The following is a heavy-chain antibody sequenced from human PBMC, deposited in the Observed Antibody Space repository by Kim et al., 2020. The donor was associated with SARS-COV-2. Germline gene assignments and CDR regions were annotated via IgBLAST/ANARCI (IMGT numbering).Heavy chain of an antibody. CDR3: ARHGDYYDSSGSPFDY. D-gene: IGHD3-22*01. Sequence: SLKSRVTISVDTSKNQFSLKLSSVTAADTAVYYCARHGDYYDSSGSPFDYWGQGTLVTVSS. V-gene: IGHV4-59*08. J-gene: IGHJ4*02.